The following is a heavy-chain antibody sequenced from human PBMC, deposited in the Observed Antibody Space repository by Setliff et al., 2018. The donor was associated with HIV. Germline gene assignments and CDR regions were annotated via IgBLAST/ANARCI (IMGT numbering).Heavy chain of an antibody. CDR1: GGTFNTYT. Sequence: SVKVSCKASGGTFNTYTITWVRQAPGQGLEWMGGIIPFTGTTNYAQKFRGRVTITTGESRSIVYMEVSSLRSEDTAVYYCARAPRLTMIRGVFDYWGQGTLVTVSS. CDR3: ARAPRLTMIRGVFDY. V-gene: IGHV1-69*16. J-gene: IGHJ4*02. D-gene: IGHD3-10*01. CDR2: IIPFTGTT.